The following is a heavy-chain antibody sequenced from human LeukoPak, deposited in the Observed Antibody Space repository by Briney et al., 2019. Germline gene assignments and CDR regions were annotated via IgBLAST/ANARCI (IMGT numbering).Heavy chain of an antibody. D-gene: IGHD3-22*01. Sequence: KTSEALSLTCTVSGGSISSGGYYWSWIRQHPGKGLEWIGYIYYSGSTYYNPSLKSRVTISVDTSKDQFSLKLSSVTAADTAVYYCASYDSRDPEADGHAFDIWGQGTMVTVSS. CDR2: IYYSGST. CDR3: ASYDSRDPEADGHAFDI. CDR1: GGSISSGGYY. V-gene: IGHV4-31*03. J-gene: IGHJ3*02.